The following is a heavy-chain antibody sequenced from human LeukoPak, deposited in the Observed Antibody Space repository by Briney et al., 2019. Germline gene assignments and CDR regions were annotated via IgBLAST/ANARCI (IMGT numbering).Heavy chain of an antibody. D-gene: IGHD6-19*01. CDR1: GFTFSSYG. Sequence: GRSLRLSCAASGFTFSSYGMSWVRQAPGKGLEWVGRIKSKTDGGTTDYAAPVKGRFTISRDDSKNTLYLQMNSLKTEDTAVYYCTSRIAVAGTNIYWGQGTLVTVSS. V-gene: IGHV3-15*01. J-gene: IGHJ4*02. CDR2: IKSKTDGGTT. CDR3: TSRIAVAGTNIY.